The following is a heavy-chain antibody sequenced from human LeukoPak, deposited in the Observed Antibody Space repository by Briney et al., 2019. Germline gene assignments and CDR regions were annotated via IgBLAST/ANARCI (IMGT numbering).Heavy chain of an antibody. Sequence: PSETLSLTCTVSSGSISDYYWSWIWQPPGKGLEWIGYIYYSGSTNYNPSLKSRVTILVDMSKNQFSLKMSSVTAADTAVYYCARELKVGNTGYYFDYWGQGTLVTVSS. V-gene: IGHV4-59*01. CDR2: IYYSGST. D-gene: IGHD2/OR15-2a*01. CDR1: SGSISDYY. CDR3: ARELKVGNTGYYFDY. J-gene: IGHJ4*02.